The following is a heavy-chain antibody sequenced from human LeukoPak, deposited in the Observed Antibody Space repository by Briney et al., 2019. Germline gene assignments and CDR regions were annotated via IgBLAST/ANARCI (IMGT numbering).Heavy chain of an antibody. CDR2: IYSGGST. CDR1: GFTASSNY. J-gene: IGHJ5*02. V-gene: IGHV3-66*02. Sequence: GGSLRPSCAASGFTASSNYMSWVRHAPAKGLEWVSVIYSGGSTYYTNSVKGRFILPRDNSKNTLYLQMNSLSAEDTAVYYCARGHPYYYDTWGQGTLVTVSS. D-gene: IGHD3-22*01. CDR3: ARGHPYYYDT.